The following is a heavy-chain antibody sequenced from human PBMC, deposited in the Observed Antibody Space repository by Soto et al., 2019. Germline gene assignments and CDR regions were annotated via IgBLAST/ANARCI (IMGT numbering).Heavy chain of an antibody. D-gene: IGHD6-13*01. CDR1: GFTFSSYG. V-gene: IGHV3-30*03. J-gene: IGHJ6*02. CDR3: ALNSPRKYYYYYYGMDV. CDR2: ISYDGSNK. Sequence: GGSLRLSCAASGFTFSSYGMHWVRQAPGKGLEWVAVISYDGSNKYYADSVKGRFTISRDNSKNTLYLQMNSLRAEDTAVYYCALNSPRKYYYYYYGMDVWGQGTTVTVSS.